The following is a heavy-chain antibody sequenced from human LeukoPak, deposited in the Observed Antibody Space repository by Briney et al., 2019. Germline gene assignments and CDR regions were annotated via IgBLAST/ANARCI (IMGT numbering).Heavy chain of an antibody. J-gene: IGHJ4*02. CDR2: IYSGGST. V-gene: IGHV3-66*04. CDR1: GFTVSSNY. CDR3: ARRSPGIAAAGPYGDY. Sequence: GGSLRPSCAASGFTVSSNYMSWVRQAPGKGLEWVSVIYSGGSTYYADSVKGRFTISRDNSKNTLYLQMNSLRAEDTAVYYCARRSPGIAAAGPYGDYWGQGTLVTFSS. D-gene: IGHD6-13*01.